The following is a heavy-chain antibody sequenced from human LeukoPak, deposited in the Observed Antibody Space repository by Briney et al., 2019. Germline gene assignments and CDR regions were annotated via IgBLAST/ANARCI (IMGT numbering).Heavy chain of an antibody. Sequence: SETLSLTCAVYGGSFSGYYWSWIRQPPGKGLEWIGEINHSGSTNYNPSLKSRVTISVDTSKNQFSLKLRSVTAADTAVYYCAREDAQEGTNAFDIWGQGTLVTVSS. J-gene: IGHJ3*02. V-gene: IGHV4-34*01. CDR2: INHSGST. CDR1: GGSFSGYY. D-gene: IGHD2-15*01. CDR3: AREDAQEGTNAFDI.